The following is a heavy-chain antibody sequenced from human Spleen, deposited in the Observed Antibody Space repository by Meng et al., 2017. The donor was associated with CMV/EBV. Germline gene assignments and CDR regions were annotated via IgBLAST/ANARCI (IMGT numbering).Heavy chain of an antibody. CDR3: AREVGVVGATSAFDY. J-gene: IGHJ4*02. CDR1: GFTFSTYT. D-gene: IGHD1-26*01. CDR2: INGRGNYR. V-gene: IGHV3-21*06. Sequence: GESLKISCAASGFTFSTYTMTWVRQAPGKGLEWVSSINGRGNYRYDADSVKGRFTISRANAKNSLDLQMDSLSAEDTAVYYCAREVGVVGATSAFDYWGQGTLVTVSS.